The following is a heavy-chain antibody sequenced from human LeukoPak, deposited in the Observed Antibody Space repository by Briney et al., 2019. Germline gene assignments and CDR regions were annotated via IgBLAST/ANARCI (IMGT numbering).Heavy chain of an antibody. J-gene: IGHJ5*02. CDR3: ARHPDSSGYSWFDP. CDR1: GGSFSGYY. Sequence: ETLSLTCAVYGGSFSGYYWSWIRQPPGKGLEWIGYMYNSGSTNYNPSLKSRVTISVDTSKNQFSLKLSSVTAADTAVYFCARHPDSSGYSWFDPWGQGTLVTVSS. CDR2: MYNSGST. V-gene: IGHV4-59*08. D-gene: IGHD3-22*01.